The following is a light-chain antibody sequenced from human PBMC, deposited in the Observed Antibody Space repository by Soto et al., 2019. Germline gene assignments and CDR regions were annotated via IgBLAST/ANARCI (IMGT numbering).Light chain of an antibody. CDR2: DVT. CDR3: CSFAGSYSYV. J-gene: IGLJ1*01. CDR1: SSDVGGYDY. Sequence: QSALTQPPSASESPGQSVTISCTGTSSDVGGYDYVSWYQQHPGKAPKLIVYDVTERPSGVPDRFSGSKSGNTASLTISRLQAEDEADYSCCSFAGSYSYVFGTGTKVTVL. V-gene: IGLV2-8*01.